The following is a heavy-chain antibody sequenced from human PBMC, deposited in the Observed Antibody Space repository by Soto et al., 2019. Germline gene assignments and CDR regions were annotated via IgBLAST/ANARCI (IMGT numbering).Heavy chain of an antibody. J-gene: IGHJ6*02. CDR1: GFTFSNYG. V-gene: IGHV3-33*01. CDR3: ARDDEYSGNGMDV. D-gene: IGHD3-10*01. Sequence: QVQLVESGGGVVQPGRSLRLSCAASGFTFSNYGMHWVRQAPGKGLEWVAVILNDGSNRYHADSLKDRFTISRENSKNMLYLQMTSLRAEDTAVYYCARDDEYSGNGMDVWGQGTTVTVS. CDR2: ILNDGSNR.